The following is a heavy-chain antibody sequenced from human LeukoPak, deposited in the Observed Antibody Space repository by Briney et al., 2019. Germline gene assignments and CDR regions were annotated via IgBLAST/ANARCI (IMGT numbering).Heavy chain of an antibody. Sequence: PSETLSLTCSVSGASTTSYYWNWIRQAPGKGLEWIGYIYSDGTTSYSPSLRSRVTISIDTSRNQFSLKLSSVTAADAAVYYCTRDTRSYETSGYYYFDYWGQGALVTVSS. J-gene: IGHJ4*02. CDR1: GASTTSYY. V-gene: IGHV4-59*01. CDR2: IYSDGTT. CDR3: TRDTRSYETSGYYYFDY. D-gene: IGHD3-22*01.